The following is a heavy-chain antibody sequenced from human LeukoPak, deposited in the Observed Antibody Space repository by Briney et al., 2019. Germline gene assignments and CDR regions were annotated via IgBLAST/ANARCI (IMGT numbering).Heavy chain of an antibody. V-gene: IGHV3-30*04. Sequence: PGRSLRLSCAASGFTFSRYAMHWVRQAPGKGLEWVAVISYDGSNKYYADSVKGRFTISRDNSKNTLYLQMNSLRAEDTAVYYCARVPGEDRFLEWSISSYYMDVWGKGTTVTVSS. CDR2: ISYDGSNK. J-gene: IGHJ6*03. CDR3: ARVPGEDRFLEWSISSYYMDV. CDR1: GFTFSRYA. D-gene: IGHD3-3*01.